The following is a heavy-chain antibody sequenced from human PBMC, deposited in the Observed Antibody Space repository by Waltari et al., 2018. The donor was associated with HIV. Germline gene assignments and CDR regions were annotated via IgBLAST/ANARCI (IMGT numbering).Heavy chain of an antibody. CDR1: GFTFSSYE. Sequence: EVQLVESGGGLVQPGGYLRLSCAAPGFTFSSYEMNWVRQASGKGLELVSYSSISGRTIYYADSVKGQFTISRDNAKNSLYLQMNSLRAEDTVVYYCVRRGGDCFDYWGQGTLVTVSS. V-gene: IGHV3-48*03. D-gene: IGHD2-21*01. CDR3: VRRGGDCFDY. CDR2: SSISGRTI. J-gene: IGHJ4*02.